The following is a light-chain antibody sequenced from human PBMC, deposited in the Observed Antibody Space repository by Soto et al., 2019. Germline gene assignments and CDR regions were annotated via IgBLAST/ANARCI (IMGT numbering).Light chain of an antibody. CDR2: DAS. V-gene: IGKV3-11*01. J-gene: IGKJ1*01. CDR3: QQRTHWPPWT. CDR1: QSVSNY. Sequence: EIVLTQSPATLSLSPGDRATLSCRASQSVSNYLAWYQQKPGQAPRLLIYDASNRATCIPARFSGSGSGTYFTLTISSLEPEDFAVYYFQQRTHWPPWTFGQGTKVEIK.